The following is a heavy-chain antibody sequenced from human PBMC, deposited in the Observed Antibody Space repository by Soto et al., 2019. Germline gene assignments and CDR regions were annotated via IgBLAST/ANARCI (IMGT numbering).Heavy chain of an antibody. J-gene: IGHJ3*02. V-gene: IGHV3-33*01. CDR1: GFTFSSYG. CDR3: ARARRRSRDGYNRYPATGAFDI. D-gene: IGHD5-12*01. Sequence: GGSLRLSCAASGFTFSSYGMHWVRQAPGKGLEWVAVIWYDGSNKYYADSVKGRFTISRDNSKNTLYLQMNSLRAEDTAVYYCARARRRSRDGYNRYPATGAFDIWGQGTMVTVSS. CDR2: IWYDGSNK.